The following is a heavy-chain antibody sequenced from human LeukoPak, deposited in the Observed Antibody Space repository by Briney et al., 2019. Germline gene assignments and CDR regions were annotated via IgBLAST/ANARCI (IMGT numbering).Heavy chain of an antibody. J-gene: IGHJ6*02. CDR2: LLYTGNT. CDR3: ARRGSGSGGTYVGMDL. Sequence: SETLSLTCTVAGGSINSNFHYWDWIRQAPGKGLEWIGSLLYTGNTWYNPSLKSRVTISVDTSKNQFSLRLTSVSATDTALYYCARRGSGSGGTYVGMDLGGQGTSVTVSS. V-gene: IGHV4-39*01. CDR1: GGSINSNFHY. D-gene: IGHD2-15*01.